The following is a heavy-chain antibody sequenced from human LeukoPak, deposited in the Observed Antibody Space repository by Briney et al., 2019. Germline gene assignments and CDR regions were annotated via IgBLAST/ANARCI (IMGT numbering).Heavy chain of an antibody. J-gene: IGHJ4*02. V-gene: IGHV3-23*01. D-gene: IGHD5-18*01. Sequence: GGSLRLSCAASGFTFSSYAMNWVRQTPGKGLEWVSGIGDSGYNTYYADSVKGRFTVSRDNSKNTLYLQMNSLRAEEDTAVYYCAKDGYNYGYVDYWGQGTLVTVSS. CDR1: GFTFSSYA. CDR3: AKDGYNYGYVDY. CDR2: IGDSGYNT.